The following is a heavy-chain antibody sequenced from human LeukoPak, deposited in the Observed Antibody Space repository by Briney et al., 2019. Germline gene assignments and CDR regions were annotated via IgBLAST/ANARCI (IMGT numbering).Heavy chain of an antibody. V-gene: IGHV3-30*02. CDR2: IQYDGSNK. CDR3: ANSGLNRFEY. D-gene: IGHD2-15*01. Sequence: GGSLRLSCAASGFTFSGYGMHWVRQAPGKGLEWVSFIQYDGSNKYYADSVKGRFSISRDNSKNTLYLQVNSLRADDTAVYYCANSGLNRFEYWGQGALVTVSS. J-gene: IGHJ4*02. CDR1: GFTFSGYG.